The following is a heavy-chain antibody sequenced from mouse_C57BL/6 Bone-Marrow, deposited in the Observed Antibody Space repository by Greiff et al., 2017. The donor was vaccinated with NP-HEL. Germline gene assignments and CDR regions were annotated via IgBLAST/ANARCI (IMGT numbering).Heavy chain of an antibody. J-gene: IGHJ2*01. Sequence: QVHVKQPGAELVMPGASVKLSCKASGYTFTSYWMHWVKQRPGQGLEWIGEIDPSDSYTNYNQKFKGKSTLTVDKSSSTAYMQLSSLTSEDSAVYYCASRVITTVGYYFDYWGQGTTLTVSS. V-gene: IGHV1-69*01. D-gene: IGHD1-1*01. CDR3: ASRVITTVGYYFDY. CDR2: IDPSDSYT. CDR1: GYTFTSYW.